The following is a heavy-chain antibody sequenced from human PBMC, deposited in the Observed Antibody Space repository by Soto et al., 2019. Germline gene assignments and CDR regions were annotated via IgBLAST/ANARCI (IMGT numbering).Heavy chain of an antibody. J-gene: IGHJ6*03. D-gene: IGHD1-26*01. V-gene: IGHV3-33*01. CDR3: ARVGGADTYYYYYYMDV. CDR2: IWYDGSNK. Sequence: GGSLRLSCAASGFTFSSYGMHWVRQAPGKGLEWVAVIWYDGSNKYYADSVKGRFTISRDNSKNTLYLQMNSLRAEDTAVYYCARVGGADTYYYYYYMDVWGKGTTVTVSS. CDR1: GFTFSSYG.